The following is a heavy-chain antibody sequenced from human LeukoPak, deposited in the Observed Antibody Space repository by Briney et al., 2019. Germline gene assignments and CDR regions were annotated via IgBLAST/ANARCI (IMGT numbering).Heavy chain of an antibody. CDR3: ARLGAPLGYCSSTSCYTDYYYGMDV. V-gene: IGHV3-7*03. J-gene: IGHJ6*02. CDR2: IKQDGSEK. CDR1: GFTFSSYW. Sequence: GGSLRLSCAASGFTFSSYWMSWVRQAPGKGLEWVADIKQDGSEKYYVDSVKGRFTISRDNAKNSLYLQMNSLRAEDTAVYYCARLGAPLGYCSSTSCYTDYYYGMDVWGQGTTVTVSS. D-gene: IGHD2-2*02.